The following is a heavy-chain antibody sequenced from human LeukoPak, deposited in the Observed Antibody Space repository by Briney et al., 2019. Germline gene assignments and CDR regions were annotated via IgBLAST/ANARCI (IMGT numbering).Heavy chain of an antibody. Sequence: ASVKVSCKASGYTLTNYDINWVRQATGQGLEWMGWMKPKSGETGYAQKFQGRATMTRDTSINTAYMELRSLTSEDTAAYYCARDYGGNSGWFDPWGQGTLVTVSS. V-gene: IGHV1-8*01. CDR3: ARDYGGNSGWFDP. D-gene: IGHD4-23*01. J-gene: IGHJ5*02. CDR1: GYTLTNYD. CDR2: MKPKSGET.